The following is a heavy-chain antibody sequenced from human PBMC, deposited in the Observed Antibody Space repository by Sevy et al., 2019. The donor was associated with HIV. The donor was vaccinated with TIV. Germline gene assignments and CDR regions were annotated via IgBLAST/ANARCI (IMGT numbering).Heavy chain of an antibody. D-gene: IGHD2-21*01. J-gene: IGHJ6*02. CDR3: AKDINRGCDGINCYPYYYYFYGLDV. Sequence: GGSLRLSCAASGFPFNDHALHWVRQVPGKGLEWASGISWNSRNVGYADSVKGRFTISRDNANHFLYLEMNSLIPEDTAFYYCAKDINRGCDGINCYPYYYYFYGLDVWGQGTTVTVSS. CDR2: ISWNSRNV. CDR1: GFPFNDHA. V-gene: IGHV3-9*01.